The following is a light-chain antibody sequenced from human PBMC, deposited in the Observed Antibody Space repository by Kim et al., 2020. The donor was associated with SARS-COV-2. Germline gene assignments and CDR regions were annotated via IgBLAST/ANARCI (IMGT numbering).Light chain of an antibody. Sequence: GKTVTISCSRSSCNIASNFVQWYQQRPGSSPTIMIYEDYQRPSGVPDRFAGSIDRSANSAALTVSGLKTEDEADYYCQSYDATNQVFGGGTKVTVL. V-gene: IGLV6-57*01. CDR3: QSYDATNQV. J-gene: IGLJ3*02. CDR1: SCNIASNF. CDR2: EDY.